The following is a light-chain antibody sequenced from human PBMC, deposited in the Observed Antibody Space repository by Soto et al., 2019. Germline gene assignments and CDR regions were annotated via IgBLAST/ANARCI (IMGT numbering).Light chain of an antibody. Sequence: ILFAQAPSTPFLSSREGTTLSRKALQSFRSSYLAWYQQRPGQAPRLLIYAASSRATGIPDRFSGSGSGTDFTLTISRLEPEDYAVYYCQQYGSSPGFTFGGGTKVDIK. J-gene: IGKJ4*01. CDR3: QQYGSSPGFT. CDR2: AAS. V-gene: IGKV3-20*01. CDR1: QSFRSSY.